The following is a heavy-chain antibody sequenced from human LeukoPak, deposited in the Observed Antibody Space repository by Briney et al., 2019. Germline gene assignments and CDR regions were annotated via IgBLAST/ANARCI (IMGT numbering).Heavy chain of an antibody. CDR2: IYHSGSA. CDR3: ASGDYSNYRY. J-gene: IGHJ4*02. CDR1: GGSISSSSYY. V-gene: IGHV4-39*01. Sequence: TSETLSLTCTVSGGSISSSSYYWGWIRQPPGKGLEWIGSIYHSGSAYSNPSLKSRVTISVDTSKNQFSLKLSSVTAADTAMYYCASGDYSNYRYWGQGTLVTVSS. D-gene: IGHD4-11*01.